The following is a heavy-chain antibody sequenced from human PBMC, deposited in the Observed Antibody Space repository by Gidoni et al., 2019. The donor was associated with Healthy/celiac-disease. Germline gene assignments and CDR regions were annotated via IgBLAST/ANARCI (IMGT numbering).Heavy chain of an antibody. CDR3: AQLGPYCGGDCYSSGGY. D-gene: IGHD2-21*01. V-gene: IGHV1-69*01. CDR2: IIPIFGTA. J-gene: IGHJ4*02. Sequence: QVQLVQSGAEVKTRGSSVKVLCKASGANFSSYAICWVRQAPGQGLEWMGGIIPIFGTANYAQKFQGRVTITADESTSTAYMELSSLRSEDTAVYYCAQLGPYCGGDCYSSGGYWGQGTLVTVSS. CDR1: GANFSSYA.